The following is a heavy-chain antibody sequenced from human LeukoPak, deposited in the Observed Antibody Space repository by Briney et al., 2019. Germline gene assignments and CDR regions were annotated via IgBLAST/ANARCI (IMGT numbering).Heavy chain of an antibody. CDR2: IIPILGIA. V-gene: IGHV1-69*04. D-gene: IGHD5-24*01. J-gene: IGHJ4*02. CDR1: GGTFSSYT. Sequence: SVKVSCKASGGTFSSYTNSWLRQAPGQGLEWMGRIIPILGIANYAQKFQGRDTITADKSTSTAYMELSSLRSEDTAVYYCARDRGDGYNYSPFDYWGQGTLVTVSS. CDR3: ARDRGDGYNYSPFDY.